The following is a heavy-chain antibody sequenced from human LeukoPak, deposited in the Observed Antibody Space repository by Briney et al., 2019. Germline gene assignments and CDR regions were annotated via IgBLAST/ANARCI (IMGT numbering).Heavy chain of an antibody. CDR2: IYSSGYT. CDR3: ARLEGCSAISCYFEY. J-gene: IGHJ4*02. Sequence: PSETLSLTCTVSGGSISTYYWSWIRQSAGKGLEWIGRIYSSGYTTYNPSLKSRLTMSVDTSKNQFSLKLNSVTAADTAVYYCARLEGCSAISCYFEYWGQGILVTVSS. V-gene: IGHV4-4*07. CDR1: GGSISTYY. D-gene: IGHD2-2*01.